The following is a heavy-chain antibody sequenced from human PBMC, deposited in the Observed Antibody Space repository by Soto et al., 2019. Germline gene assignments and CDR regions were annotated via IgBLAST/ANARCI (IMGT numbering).Heavy chain of an antibody. J-gene: IGHJ6*02. Sequence: PSETLSLTCSVSGGSISGNSYFWGWIRQPPGKGLEWIGNVYYSGATYYNPSLKSRVTISVDTSKNQFSLKLSSVTAADTAVYYCARRPRVWFGEMGYHYYYGMDVWGQGTTVTAP. D-gene: IGHD3-10*01. V-gene: IGHV4-39*01. CDR1: GGSISGNSYF. CDR2: VYYSGAT. CDR3: ARRPRVWFGEMGYHYYYGMDV.